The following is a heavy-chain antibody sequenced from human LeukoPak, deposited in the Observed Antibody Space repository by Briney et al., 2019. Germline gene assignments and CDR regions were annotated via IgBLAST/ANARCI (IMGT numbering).Heavy chain of an antibody. D-gene: IGHD3-9*01. CDR3: ARGGYDILTGYYKDPFDY. Sequence: ASVKVSCKASGYTFTSYGISWVRQAPGQGLEWMGWISAYNGNTNYAQKLQGRVTMTTDTSTSTAYMELRSLRSDDTAVYYCARGGYDILTGYYKDPFDYWGQGTLVTVSS. CDR2: ISAYNGNT. CDR1: GYTFTSYG. V-gene: IGHV1-18*01. J-gene: IGHJ4*02.